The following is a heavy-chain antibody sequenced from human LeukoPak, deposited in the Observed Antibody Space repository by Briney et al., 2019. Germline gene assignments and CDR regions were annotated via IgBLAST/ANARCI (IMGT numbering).Heavy chain of an antibody. CDR1: GFTFSISA. D-gene: IGHD2-15*01. Sequence: GGSLRLSCAASGFTFSISATSWVRQAQGKRLEWVSGISGSVVSTYYADSVKGRFTISRDNSKNTLYLQMNSLRAENTAVYYCAKGSLSGGTHYFDFWGQGTLVTVSS. V-gene: IGHV3-23*01. CDR2: ISGSVVST. CDR3: AKGSLSGGTHYFDF. J-gene: IGHJ4*02.